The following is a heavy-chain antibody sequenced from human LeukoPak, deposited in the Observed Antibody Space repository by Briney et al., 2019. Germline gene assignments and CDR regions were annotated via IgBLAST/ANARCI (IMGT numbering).Heavy chain of an antibody. CDR2: IRYDGSKQ. CDR3: AKDRRSSGWNAAPGY. V-gene: IGHV3-30*02. CDR1: GFTFSSYG. D-gene: IGHD6-19*01. Sequence: GGSLRLSCAASGFTFSSYGMHWVRQAPGKGLEWVTFIRYDGSKQYYADSVKGRFTISRDNSKNTLFLQMNSLRGEDTAVYYCAKDRRSSGWNAAPGYWGQGTLVTVSS. J-gene: IGHJ4*02.